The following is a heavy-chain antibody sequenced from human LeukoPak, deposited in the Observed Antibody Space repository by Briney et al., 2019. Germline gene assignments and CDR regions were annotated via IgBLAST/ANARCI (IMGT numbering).Heavy chain of an antibody. V-gene: IGHV4-34*01. CDR2: IDQSGRA. CDR1: GGSFRAYF. Sequence: SETLSLTCTVYGGSFRAYFWSWIRQPPGKGLEWIGEIDQSGRANYNPSLNGRVTITMDASTSHFSLSLTSVTAADTAIYYCASERYDYDSSGEYLDYYYSMDVWGQGTTVTVSS. J-gene: IGHJ6*02. CDR3: ASERYDYDSSGEYLDYYYSMDV. D-gene: IGHD3-22*01.